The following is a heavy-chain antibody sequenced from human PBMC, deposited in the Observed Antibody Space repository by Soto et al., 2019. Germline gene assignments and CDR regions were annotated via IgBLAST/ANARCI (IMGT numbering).Heavy chain of an antibody. D-gene: IGHD2-21*02. V-gene: IGHV3-7*01. CDR3: ARAGYCGPGCYYYFDY. CDR1: GFTFGSYW. J-gene: IGHJ4*02. Sequence: EVQLVESGGGLVQPGGSLRLSCAVSGFTFGSYWMNWVRLIPEKGLEWVAYIKPDGSATYYVDSVKGRFTISRDNAKNSLYLQMNSLRVEDTSVYYCARAGYCGPGCYYYFDYWGQGTLVTVSS. CDR2: IKPDGSAT.